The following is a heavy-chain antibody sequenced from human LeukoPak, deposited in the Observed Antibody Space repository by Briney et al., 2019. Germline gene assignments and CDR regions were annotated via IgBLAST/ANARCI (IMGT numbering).Heavy chain of an antibody. Sequence: GGSLRLSCAASGFTVSSNYMSWVRQAPGKGLEWVSVIYSGGSTYYADSVKGRFTISRDNSMNTPDLQMNSLRAEDTAVYYCARLYCSVGICYSYYMDVWGKGTTVTVSS. D-gene: IGHD2-15*01. V-gene: IGHV3-53*01. CDR3: ARLYCSVGICYSYYMDV. CDR1: GFTVSSNY. CDR2: IYSGGST. J-gene: IGHJ6*03.